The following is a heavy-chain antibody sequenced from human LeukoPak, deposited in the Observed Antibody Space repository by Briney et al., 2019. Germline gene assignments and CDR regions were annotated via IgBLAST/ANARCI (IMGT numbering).Heavy chain of an antibody. Sequence: GGSLRLSCAASGFTFSSYGMHWVRQAPGKGLEWVAFIRYDGSNKYYADSVKGRFTISRDNSKNTLYLQMNSLRAEDTAVYYCAKDRLTAAASHYMDVWGKGTTVTISS. CDR1: GFTFSSYG. V-gene: IGHV3-30*02. D-gene: IGHD6-13*01. J-gene: IGHJ6*03. CDR2: IRYDGSNK. CDR3: AKDRLTAAASHYMDV.